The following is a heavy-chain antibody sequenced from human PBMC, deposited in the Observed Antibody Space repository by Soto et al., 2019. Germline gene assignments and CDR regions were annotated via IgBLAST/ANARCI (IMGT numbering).Heavy chain of an antibody. CDR3: VKDYIAVTGKGFFGS. D-gene: IGHD6-19*01. Sequence: VQLLESGGGLVPPGGSLRLSCAPSGFTFSSFAMGWVRQAPGKGLEWISHITGAGRTTYADSVKGRFTISRDNFKNTLDLQRDSVRAEDTAVYYCVKDYIAVTGKGFFGSWGQGALVTVSS. V-gene: IGHV3-23*01. J-gene: IGHJ4*02. CDR1: GFTFSSFA. CDR2: ITGAGRTT.